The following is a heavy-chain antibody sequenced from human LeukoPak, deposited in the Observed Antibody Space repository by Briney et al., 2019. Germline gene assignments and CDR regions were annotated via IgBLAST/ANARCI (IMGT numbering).Heavy chain of an antibody. Sequence: GASVKVSCKASGYTFTSYYMHWVRRAPGQGLEWMGIIDPSGGSTSYAQKFQGRVTMTRDTSTSTAYMELSSLRSEDTAVYYCARAYGSGSYTLLFFDYWGQGTLVTVSS. CDR2: IDPSGGST. CDR1: GYTFTSYY. D-gene: IGHD3-10*01. J-gene: IGHJ4*02. CDR3: ARAYGSGSYTLLFFDY. V-gene: IGHV1-46*01.